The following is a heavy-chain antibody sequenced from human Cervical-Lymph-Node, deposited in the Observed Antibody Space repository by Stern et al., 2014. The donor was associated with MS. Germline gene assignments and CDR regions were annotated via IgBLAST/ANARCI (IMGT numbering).Heavy chain of an antibody. Sequence: QVQLLQPGAEVKKPGASVVVSCKASGYTFTDYDITWVRQVPGQGLEWMAWINPKSGHTVSAEKFQARVTMTMNTSLRTAYMELSSLKSEDTAIYYCATPSLPFYWGQGTLITVSS. CDR1: GYTFTDYD. CDR3: ATPSLPFY. V-gene: IGHV1-8*01. J-gene: IGHJ4*02. CDR2: INPKSGHT. D-gene: IGHD6-6*01.